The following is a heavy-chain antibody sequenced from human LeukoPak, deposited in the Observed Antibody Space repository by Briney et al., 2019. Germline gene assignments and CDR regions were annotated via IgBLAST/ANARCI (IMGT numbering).Heavy chain of an antibody. D-gene: IGHD3-9*01. CDR1: GFTFSSYW. Sequence: PPGGSLRLSCAASGFTFSSYWMHWVRQAPGKGLVWVSRINSDGSSTSYADSVKGRFTISRDNSKNTLYLQMSSLRAEDTAVYYCVKDLHDILTGYDFDYWGQGTLVTVSS. J-gene: IGHJ4*02. CDR3: VKDLHDILTGYDFDY. V-gene: IGHV3-74*01. CDR2: INSDGSST.